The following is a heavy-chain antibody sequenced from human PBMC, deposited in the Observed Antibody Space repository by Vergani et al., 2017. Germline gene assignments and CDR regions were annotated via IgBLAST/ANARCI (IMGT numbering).Heavy chain of an antibody. V-gene: IGHV4-38-2*02. CDR3: AGGRRISGDFWSGYYTGRSLR. CDR2: IYHSGST. D-gene: IGHD3-3*01. CDR1: GYSISSGYY. Sequence: QVQLQESGPGLVKPSETLSLTCTASGYSISSGYYWGWIRQPPGKGREWIGSIYHSGSTYYNPSLKSRVTISVDTSKNQFSLMLSSVTAADTAVYYCAGGRRISGDFWSGYYTGRSLRGGQGTLVTVAS. J-gene: IGHJ4*02.